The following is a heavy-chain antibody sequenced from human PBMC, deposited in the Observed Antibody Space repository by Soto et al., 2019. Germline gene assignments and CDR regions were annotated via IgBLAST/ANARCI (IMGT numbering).Heavy chain of an antibody. CDR3: AKEVRRDTSEFYYYAMDV. J-gene: IGHJ6*02. CDR1: GFTFSTYA. CDR2: ISGSGGSP. Sequence: GGSLRLSCAASGFTFSTYAMSWVRQAPGKGLEWVSGISGSGGSPYYAGSVKGRFTISRDNSKNTLYLQMNSLRAEDMAVYYCAKEVRRDTSEFYYYAMDVWGQGTTVTVSS. V-gene: IGHV3-23*01.